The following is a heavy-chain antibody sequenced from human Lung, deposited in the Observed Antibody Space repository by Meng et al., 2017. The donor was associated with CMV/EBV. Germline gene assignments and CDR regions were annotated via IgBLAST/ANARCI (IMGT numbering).Heavy chain of an antibody. Sequence: GESLKISCAASGFTFSSYSMNWVRQAPGKGLEWVSSISSSSSYIYYADSVKGRFTISRDNAKNSLYLQMNSLRAEDTAVYYCAPWIVSSSSGEGYWGQGTLXTVS. J-gene: IGHJ4*02. CDR3: APWIVSSSSGEGY. D-gene: IGHD6-6*01. CDR2: ISSSSSYI. V-gene: IGHV3-21*01. CDR1: GFTFSSYS.